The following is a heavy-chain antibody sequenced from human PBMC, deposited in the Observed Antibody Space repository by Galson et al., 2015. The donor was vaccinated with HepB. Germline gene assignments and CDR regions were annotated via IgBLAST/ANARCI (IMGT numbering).Heavy chain of an antibody. V-gene: IGHV1-3*01. CDR1: GYTFPSYS. Sequence: SVKVSCKASGYTFPSYSIHWVRQAPGQRLEWMGWIKAGDGATKYSLKFQGRVTFIRDTSASTAYMELSSLTSEDTAVYYCATSMVSFGGIIVRLAHWGQGALVTVSS. D-gene: IGHD3-16*02. CDR2: IKAGDGAT. CDR3: ATSMVSFGGIIVRLAH. J-gene: IGHJ4*02.